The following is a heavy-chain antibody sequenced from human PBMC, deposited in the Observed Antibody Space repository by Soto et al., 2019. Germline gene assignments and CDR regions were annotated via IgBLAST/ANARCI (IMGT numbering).Heavy chain of an antibody. D-gene: IGHD1-26*01. CDR2: IFPRDSDT. J-gene: IGHJ6*02. Sequence: GESLKISCQGSGYTFSNHWINWVRLVPGKGLEWMGIIFPRDSDTRYSPSLQGQVIISVDKSTNTAYLQWTRLTASDTAIYYCAKSIEGGPMDVWGQGTTVTVAS. CDR1: GYTFSNHW. V-gene: IGHV5-51*01. CDR3: AKSIEGGPMDV.